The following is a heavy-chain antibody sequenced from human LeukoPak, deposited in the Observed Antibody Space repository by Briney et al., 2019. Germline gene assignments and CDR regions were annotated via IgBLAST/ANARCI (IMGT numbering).Heavy chain of an antibody. V-gene: IGHV3-23*01. CDR1: GFTFTNYA. CDR3: ARSAYNSGWYMFAIDY. J-gene: IGHJ4*02. D-gene: IGHD6-19*01. Sequence: GGSLRLSCAASGFTFTNYAMNWVRQAPGKGLEWVSAISGSGDSTNYADSVKGRFTISRDNSQNTLYLQMNNLRAEDTAVYYCARSAYNSGWYMFAIDYWGQGTLVTVSS. CDR2: ISGSGDST.